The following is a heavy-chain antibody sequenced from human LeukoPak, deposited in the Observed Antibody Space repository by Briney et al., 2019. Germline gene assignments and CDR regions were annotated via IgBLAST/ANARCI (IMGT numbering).Heavy chain of an antibody. CDR3: ARDRYGDYGARWFDP. D-gene: IGHD4-17*01. Sequence: GGSLRLSCAASGFTFSDYEMNWVRQAPGKGLEWVSYLSISGSSVNYADSVKGRFTIFRDNAQNSLYLQMNSLRAEDTAVYYCARDRYGDYGARWFDPWGQGTLVTVSS. CDR2: LSISGSSV. CDR1: GFTFSDYE. V-gene: IGHV3-48*03. J-gene: IGHJ5*02.